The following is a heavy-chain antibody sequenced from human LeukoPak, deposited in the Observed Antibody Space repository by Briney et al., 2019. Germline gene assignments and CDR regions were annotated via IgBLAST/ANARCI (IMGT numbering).Heavy chain of an antibody. CDR1: GFTFSSYS. Sequence: GGSLRLSCAASGFTFSSYSMNWVRQAPGKGLEWVSYIISSATTTYYADSVKGRFTISRDNAKNSLYLQMDSLRDEDTAVYYCARYCSSTSCYLAHAFDIWGQGTMATVSS. V-gene: IGHV3-48*02. CDR3: ARYCSSTSCYLAHAFDI. J-gene: IGHJ3*02. CDR2: IISSATTT. D-gene: IGHD2-2*01.